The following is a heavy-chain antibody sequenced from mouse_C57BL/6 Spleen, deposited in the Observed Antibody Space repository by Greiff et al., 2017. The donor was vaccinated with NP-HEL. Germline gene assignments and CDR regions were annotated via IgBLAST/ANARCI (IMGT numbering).Heavy chain of an antibody. D-gene: IGHD2-1*01. CDR1: GYTFTDYY. V-gene: IGHV1-19*01. CDR2: INPYNGGT. Sequence: EVQLQQSGPVLVKPGASVKMSCKASGYTFTDYYMNWVKQSHGKSLEWIGVINPYNGGTSYNQKFKGKATLTVDKSSSTAYMELNSLTSEDSAVYYCAREGNGNCFDYWGQGTTLTVSS. J-gene: IGHJ2*01. CDR3: AREGNGNCFDY.